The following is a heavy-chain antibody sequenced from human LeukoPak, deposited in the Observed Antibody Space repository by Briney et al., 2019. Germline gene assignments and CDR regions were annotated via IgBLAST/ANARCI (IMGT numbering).Heavy chain of an antibody. CDR2: IYSAGTT. J-gene: IGHJ4*01. Sequence: SDTLSLTCTVSGGSIINRYWSWIRQPAGQGLEWLGRIYSAGTTAYNASLRSRLTMSVDTSRSQFSLKLNSVTAADTAVYFCVRVGETWSNGGYFDSWGQGAPVTVSS. CDR1: GGSIINRY. V-gene: IGHV4-4*07. CDR3: VRVGETWSNGGYFDS. D-gene: IGHD3-16*01.